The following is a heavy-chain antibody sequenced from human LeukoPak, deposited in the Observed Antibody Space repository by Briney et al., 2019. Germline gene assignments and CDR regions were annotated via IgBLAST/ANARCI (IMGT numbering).Heavy chain of an antibody. CDR2: ISYDGSNK. CDR1: GFTFSSYA. Sequence: GGSLRLSCAASGFTFSSYAMHWVRQAPGKGLEWVAVISYDGSNKYYADSVKGRFTISRDNSKNTLYLQMNSLRAEDTAVYYCASLTMIVVVTHYWGQGTLVTVSS. CDR3: ASLTMIVVVTHY. J-gene: IGHJ4*02. V-gene: IGHV3-30-3*01. D-gene: IGHD3-22*01.